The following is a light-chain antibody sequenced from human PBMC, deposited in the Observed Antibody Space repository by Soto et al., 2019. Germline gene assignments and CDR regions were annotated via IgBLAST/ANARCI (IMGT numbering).Light chain of an antibody. CDR2: DAS. J-gene: IGKJ4*01. Sequence: EIVLTQSPDTLSLSPEERATLYCRASQSVSGYLGWYQQKPGQAPRLLIYDASNRAYGVPARFRGSASGTNFTLTIASLEPDDFAVYYCQQRSNWPYLTFGGGTRV. V-gene: IGKV3-11*01. CDR3: QQRSNWPYLT. CDR1: QSVSGY.